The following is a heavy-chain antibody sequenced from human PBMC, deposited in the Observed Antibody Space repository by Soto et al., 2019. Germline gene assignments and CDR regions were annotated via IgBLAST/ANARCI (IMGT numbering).Heavy chain of an antibody. CDR1: GGSISSSSYY. CDR2: IYYSGST. J-gene: IGHJ3*02. D-gene: IGHD3-10*01. Sequence: QLQLQESGPGLVKPSETLSLTCTVSGGSISSSSYYWGWIRQPPGKGLEWIGSIYYSGSTYYNPSLKSRVTISVDTSKNPFSLKLSSVTAADTAVYYCASLVSGSYAFDIWGQGTMVTVSS. CDR3: ASLVSGSYAFDI. V-gene: IGHV4-39*01.